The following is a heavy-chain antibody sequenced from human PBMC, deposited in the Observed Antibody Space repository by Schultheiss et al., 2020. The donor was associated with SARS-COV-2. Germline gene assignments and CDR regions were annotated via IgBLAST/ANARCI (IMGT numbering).Heavy chain of an antibody. CDR3: AVKYYYDSSGPRRVVSPFGY. D-gene: IGHD3-22*01. J-gene: IGHJ4*02. Sequence: GESLKISCAASGFTFSSYGMHWVRQAPGKGLEWVAFIRYDGSNKYYADSVKGRFTISRDNAKNSLYLQMNSLRAEDTAVYYCAVKYYYDSSGPRRVVSPFGYWGQGTLVTGSS. CDR1: GFTFSSYG. V-gene: IGHV3-30*02. CDR2: IRYDGSNK.